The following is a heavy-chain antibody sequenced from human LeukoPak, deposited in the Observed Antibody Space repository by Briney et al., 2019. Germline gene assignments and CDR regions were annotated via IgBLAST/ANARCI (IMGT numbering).Heavy chain of an antibody. Sequence: GGALRLSCAASGFTLSTHLMSWVRQAAGKGVEWVATIKQDGSETHYVNSVKSRFTISRDNAKNSLHLQMNSLWAEDTAGYYCARGCSSASCPYYFDYWGQGTLVTVSS. CDR2: IKQDGSET. V-gene: IGHV3-7*04. J-gene: IGHJ4*02. CDR1: GFTLSTHL. D-gene: IGHD2-2*01. CDR3: ARGCSSASCPYYFDY.